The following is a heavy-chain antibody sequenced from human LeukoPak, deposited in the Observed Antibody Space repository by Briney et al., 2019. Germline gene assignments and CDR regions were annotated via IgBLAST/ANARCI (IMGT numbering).Heavy chain of an antibody. CDR3: ARDEVHGDRDFDY. Sequence: ASVKVSCTTSGYTFTSYSIIWVRQAPGQGLECMGWINPYNDNTNYAQNLQGRVTMTTDTSTNTVYMELKSLRSDDTAVYYCARDEVHGDRDFDYWGQGTLVTVSS. J-gene: IGHJ4*02. CDR1: GYTFTSYS. D-gene: IGHD4-17*01. CDR2: INPYNDNT. V-gene: IGHV1-18*01.